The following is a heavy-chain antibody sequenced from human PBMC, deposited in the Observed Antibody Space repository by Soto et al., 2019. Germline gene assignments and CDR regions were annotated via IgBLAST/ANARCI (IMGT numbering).Heavy chain of an antibody. V-gene: IGHV3-9*01. CDR2: INWNSGSI. J-gene: IGHJ1*01. D-gene: IGHD6-13*01. Sequence: GGSLRLSCAASGFTFDDYALHWVRQVPGKGLEWVSGINWNSGSIGYGDSVKGRFAISRDNAKNSLHLQMNSLSAEDTAFYYCVKDESINWYSGHFRHWGQGTLVTVSS. CDR3: VKDESINWYSGHFRH. CDR1: GFTFDDYA.